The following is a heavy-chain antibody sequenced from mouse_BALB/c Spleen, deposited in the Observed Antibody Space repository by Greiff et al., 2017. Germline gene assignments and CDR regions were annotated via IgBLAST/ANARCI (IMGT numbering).Heavy chain of an antibody. CDR2: ISSGSSTI. V-gene: IGHV5-17*02. J-gene: IGHJ2*01. CDR3: TRGAYYGYDVYYFDY. CDR1: GFTFSSFG. D-gene: IGHD2-9*01. Sequence: DVHLVESGGGLVQPGGSRKLSCAASGFTFSSFGMHWVRQAPEKGLEWVAYISSGSSTIYYADTVKGRFTISGDNPKNTLFLQMTSLRSEDTAMYYCTRGAYYGYDVYYFDYWGQGTTLTVSS.